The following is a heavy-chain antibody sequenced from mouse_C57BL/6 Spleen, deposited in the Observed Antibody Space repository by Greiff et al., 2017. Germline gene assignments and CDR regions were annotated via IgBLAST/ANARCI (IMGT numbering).Heavy chain of an antibody. J-gene: IGHJ4*01. CDR2: ISNGGGST. CDR1: GFTFSDYY. CDR3: ARQDYYAMDY. Sequence: EVKLVESGGGLVQPGGSLKLSCAASGFTFSDYYMYWVRQTPEKRLEWVAYISNGGGSTYYPDTVKGRFTISRDNAKNTLYLQMSRLKSEDTAMYYCARQDYYAMDYWGQGTSVTVSS. V-gene: IGHV5-12*01.